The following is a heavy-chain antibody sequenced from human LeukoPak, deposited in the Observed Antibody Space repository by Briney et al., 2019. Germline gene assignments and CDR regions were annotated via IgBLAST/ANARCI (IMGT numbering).Heavy chain of an antibody. Sequence: GGSLRLSCAASGFTFSAYWMHWVRQAPGKGLVWVSRINTDGSSPTYAASVKGRFTISRDNAKNSLYLQMNSLRAEDTAVYYCAREMGRGYDYGMDVWGQGTTVTVSS. V-gene: IGHV3-74*01. J-gene: IGHJ6*02. CDR1: GFTFSAYW. D-gene: IGHD1-26*01. CDR3: AREMGRGYDYGMDV. CDR2: INTDGSSP.